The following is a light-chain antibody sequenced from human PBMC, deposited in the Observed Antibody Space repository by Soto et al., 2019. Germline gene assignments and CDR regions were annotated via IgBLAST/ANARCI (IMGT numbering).Light chain of an antibody. V-gene: IGKV1-17*01. CDR1: RGIRND. CDR2: AAS. J-gene: IGKJ1*01. Sequence: DIQMTQSPSSLSASVGDRVTITCRASRGIRNDLAWYQQKPEKAPRRLISAASSLQSGVPSRSSGSGSGTEFTLTISSLQPEDFATYYCLQHDRYPRTFGQGTKVE. CDR3: LQHDRYPRT.